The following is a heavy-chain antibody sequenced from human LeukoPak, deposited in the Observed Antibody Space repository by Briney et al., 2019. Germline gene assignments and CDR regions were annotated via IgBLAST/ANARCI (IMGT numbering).Heavy chain of an antibody. J-gene: IGHJ4*02. CDR1: GFTFSDYS. D-gene: IGHD1-26*01. CDR3: VRDRSGSYPYYFDF. CDR2: ISSRSSYI. V-gene: IGHV3-21*01. Sequence: GSLRLSCAASGFTFSDYSMNWVRQPPGKGLEWVSSISSRSSYISYADSVKGRFTISRDNAKNSLYLEMNSLRAEDTAVYYCVRDRSGSYPYYFDFWGQGTLLTASS.